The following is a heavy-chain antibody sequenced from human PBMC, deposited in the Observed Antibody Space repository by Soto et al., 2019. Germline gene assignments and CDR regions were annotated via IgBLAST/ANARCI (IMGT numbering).Heavy chain of an antibody. CDR3: ARRAGAVPGRIDF. CDR2: IYYTGRT. V-gene: IGHV4-59*08. CDR1: GDSISSYY. Sequence: HVQLQESGPGLVKPSETLSLICTVSGDSISSYYWRWIRQPPGKGLEWIGFIYYTGRTNYNPSLKCRVAISVDTSKNQLSLKLSSVTAADTAVYYCARRAGAVPGRIDFWGQGTLVTVSS. J-gene: IGHJ4*02. D-gene: IGHD6-19*01.